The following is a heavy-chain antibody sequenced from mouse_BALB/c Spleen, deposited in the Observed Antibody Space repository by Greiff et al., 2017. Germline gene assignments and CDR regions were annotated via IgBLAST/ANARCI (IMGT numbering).Heavy chain of an antibody. CDR1: GYTFSSYW. CDR2: ILPGSGST. Sequence: VQLQQSGAELMKPGASVKISCKATGYTFSSYWIEWVKQRPGHGLEWIGEILPGSGSTNYNEKFKGKATFTADTSSNTAYMQLSSLTSEDSAVYYCARKRNYYGSSYWGQGTTLTVSS. D-gene: IGHD1-1*01. V-gene: IGHV1-9*01. CDR3: ARKRNYYGSSY. J-gene: IGHJ2*01.